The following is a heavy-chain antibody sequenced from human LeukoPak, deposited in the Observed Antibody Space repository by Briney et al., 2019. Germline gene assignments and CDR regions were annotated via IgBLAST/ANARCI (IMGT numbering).Heavy chain of an antibody. V-gene: IGHV3-11*05. CDR2: ISSSSSYT. CDR1: GFTFSDYY. Sequence: KPGGSPRLSCAASGFTFSDYYMSWIRQAPGKGLEWVSYISSSSSYTNYADSVKGRFTISRDNAKNSLYLQMNSLRAEDTAVYYCARDLHSYYFDYWGQGTLVTVSS. CDR3: ARDLHSYYFDY. D-gene: IGHD5-18*01. J-gene: IGHJ4*02.